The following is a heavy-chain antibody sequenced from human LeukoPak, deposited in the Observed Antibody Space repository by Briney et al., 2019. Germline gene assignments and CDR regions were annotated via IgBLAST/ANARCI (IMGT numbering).Heavy chain of an antibody. CDR3: ARVSTGITGTTRSNYFDY. D-gene: IGHD1-20*01. V-gene: IGHV4-59*01. CDR1: GGSISSYY. J-gene: IGHJ4*02. Sequence: SETLSLTCTVSGGSISSYYWSWIRQPPGKGLEGIGYIYYSGSTNYNPSLKSRVTISVDTSKTQFSLKLSSVTAADTAVYYCARVSTGITGTTRSNYFDYWGQGTLVTVSS. CDR2: IYYSGST.